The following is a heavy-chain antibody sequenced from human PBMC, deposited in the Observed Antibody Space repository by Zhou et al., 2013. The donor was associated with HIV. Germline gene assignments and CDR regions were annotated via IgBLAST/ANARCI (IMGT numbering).Heavy chain of an antibody. J-gene: IGHJ1*01. CDR1: GYAISSGYY. CDR2: VYHSGTT. D-gene: IGHD1-26*01. Sequence: QVQLQESGPGLVKPSETLSLTCAVSGYAISSGYYWGWLRQPPGKGLEWIGSVYHSGTTYYHPSLKSRVTISVDTSKNHVSLNLRSVTAADTAVYYCSRVGGTFEYFPHWGQGTLVTVSS. V-gene: IGHV4-38-2*01. CDR3: SRVGGTFEYFPH.